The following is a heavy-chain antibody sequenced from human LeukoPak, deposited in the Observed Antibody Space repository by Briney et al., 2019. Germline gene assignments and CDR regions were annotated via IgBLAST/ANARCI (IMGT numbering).Heavy chain of an antibody. V-gene: IGHV4-4*02. Sequence: SGTLSLTCAVSGGSISSSNWWHWVRQPPGKGLEWIGEIYHSGSTNYNPSLKSRVTISVDKSKNQFSLKLSSVTAADTAVYYCARLPDYYSRHGAPGWGQGTLVTVSS. CDR1: GGSISSSNW. D-gene: IGHD3-10*01. CDR2: IYHSGST. J-gene: IGHJ4*02. CDR3: ARLPDYYSRHGAPG.